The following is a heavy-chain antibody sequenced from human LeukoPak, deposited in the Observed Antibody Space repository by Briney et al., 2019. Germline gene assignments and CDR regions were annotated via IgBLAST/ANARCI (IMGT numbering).Heavy chain of an antibody. CDR3: ARATYAGWFDP. V-gene: IGHV3-21*01. J-gene: IGHJ5*02. D-gene: IGHD3-16*01. Sequence: GGSLRLSCAASGFTFSSYSMNWVRQAPGKGLEWVSSISSSSSYIYYADSAKGRFTISRDNAKNSLYLQMNSLRAEDTAVYYCARATYAGWFDPWGQGTLVTVSS. CDR1: GFTFSSYS. CDR2: ISSSSSYI.